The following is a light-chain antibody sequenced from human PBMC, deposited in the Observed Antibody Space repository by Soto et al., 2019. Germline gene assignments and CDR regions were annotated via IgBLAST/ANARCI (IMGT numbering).Light chain of an antibody. J-gene: IGKJ2*01. CDR2: GAS. CDR3: HEYNNWPRYT. CDR1: QSVSSN. V-gene: IGKV3-15*01. Sequence: EIVMTQSPATLSVSPGERATLSCRASQSVSSNLAWYQQKPGQAPRLLIYGASTRATGIPARFSSSGSGTEYTLTISSLQSEDFAVYYCHEYNNWPRYTFGQGTKLEIK.